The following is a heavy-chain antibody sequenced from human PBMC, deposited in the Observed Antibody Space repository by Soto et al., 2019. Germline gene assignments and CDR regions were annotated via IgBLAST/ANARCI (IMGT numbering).Heavy chain of an antibody. D-gene: IGHD6-13*01. CDR3: ARGGAAGYYCGMDV. V-gene: IGHV1-3*01. CDR2: INAGNGNT. CDR1: GYTFTSSA. Sequence: QVQLVQSGAEVKKPGASVKVSCKASGYTFTSSAMHWVRQAPGQRPEWMGWINAGNGNTKYSQKFQGRVTITRDTSASTAYMGLSSLRSEDTAVYYCARGGAAGYYCGMDVWGQGTTVTVSS. J-gene: IGHJ6*02.